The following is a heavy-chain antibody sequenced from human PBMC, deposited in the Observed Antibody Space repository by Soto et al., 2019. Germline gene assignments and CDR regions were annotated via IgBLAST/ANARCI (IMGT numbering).Heavy chain of an antibody. CDR3: TRNVVTMLRGSKFHFDY. J-gene: IGHJ4*02. D-gene: IGHD3-10*01. CDR2: IRSKANSYAT. CDR1: GFTFSGSA. Sequence: GGSLRLSCAASGFTFSGSAMHWVRQASGKGLEWVGRIRSKANSYATAYAASVKGRFTVSRDDPKNTAYLQMNSLKTEDTAVYYCTRNVVTMLRGSKFHFDYWGQGTLVTVYS. V-gene: IGHV3-73*01.